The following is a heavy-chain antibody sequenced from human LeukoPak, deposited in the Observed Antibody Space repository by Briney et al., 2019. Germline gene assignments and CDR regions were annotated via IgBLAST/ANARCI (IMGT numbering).Heavy chain of an antibody. D-gene: IGHD6-19*01. Sequence: GGSLRLSCAASGFTFSSYAMHWVRQAPGKGLEWVAVISYDGSNKYYADSVKGRFTISRDNSKNTLYLQMNSLRAEDTAVYYCARDPWIAVAGRSDYWGQGTLVTVSS. CDR3: ARDPWIAVAGRSDY. V-gene: IGHV3-30-3*01. CDR2: ISYDGSNK. J-gene: IGHJ4*02. CDR1: GFTFSSYA.